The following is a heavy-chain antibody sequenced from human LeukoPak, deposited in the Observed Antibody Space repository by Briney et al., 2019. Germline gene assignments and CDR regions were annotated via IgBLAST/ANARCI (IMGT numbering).Heavy chain of an antibody. J-gene: IGHJ5*02. Sequence: GASVKVSCKASGYTFTSYDINWVRQATGQGLEWMGWMNPNSGNTGYAQKFQGRVTMTRNTSISTAYMELSSLRSEDTAVYCCARIAAAGTPWFDPWGQGTLVTVSS. V-gene: IGHV1-8*01. D-gene: IGHD6-13*01. CDR3: ARIAAAGTPWFDP. CDR1: GYTFTSYD. CDR2: MNPNSGNT.